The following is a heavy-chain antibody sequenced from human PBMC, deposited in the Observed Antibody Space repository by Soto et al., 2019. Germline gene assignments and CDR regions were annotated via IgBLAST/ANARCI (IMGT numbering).Heavy chain of an antibody. J-gene: IGHJ6*02. CDR2: INPNSGGT. D-gene: IGHD6-13*01. Sequence: APVKVSCEASGYTFTGHYMHWVRQAPGQGLEWMGWINPNSGGTNYAQKFQGWVTMTRDTSISTAYMELSRLRSDDTAVYYCARGGRIAAAGTYYYGMDVWGQGTTVTVSS. CDR3: ARGGRIAAAGTYYYGMDV. CDR1: GYTFTGHY. V-gene: IGHV1-2*04.